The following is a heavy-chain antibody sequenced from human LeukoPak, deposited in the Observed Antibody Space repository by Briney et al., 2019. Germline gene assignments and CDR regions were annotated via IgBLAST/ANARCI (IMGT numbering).Heavy chain of an antibody. CDR1: GYTFTNYA. CDR2: KSDHNGVT. Sequence: ASVKASCKASGYTFTNYAIAWGRQVPGQGLGWVGGKSDHNGVTKSLANDAQQFQGRVTMTIDPSTRTAYLEVGDLRSDDTAVYVCARVRVVAAALWGNWFDTWGQGTLVTVSS. J-gene: IGHJ5*02. V-gene: IGHV1-18*04. CDR3: ARVRVVAAALWGNWFDT. D-gene: IGHD2-15*01.